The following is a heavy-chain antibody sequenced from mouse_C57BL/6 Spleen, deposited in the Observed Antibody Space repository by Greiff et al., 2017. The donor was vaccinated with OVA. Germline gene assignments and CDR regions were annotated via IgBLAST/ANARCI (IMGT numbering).Heavy chain of an antibody. Sequence: VQLKESGPELVKPGASVQMSCKASGYTFTDYNMHWVKQSHGKSLEWIGYINPNNGGTSYNQKFKGKATLTVNKSSSTAYMELRSLTSEDSAVYYCARSLGRDWYFDVWGTGTTVTVSS. D-gene: IGHD4-1*01. V-gene: IGHV1-22*01. CDR1: GYTFTDYN. CDR2: INPNNGGT. CDR3: ARSLGRDWYFDV. J-gene: IGHJ1*03.